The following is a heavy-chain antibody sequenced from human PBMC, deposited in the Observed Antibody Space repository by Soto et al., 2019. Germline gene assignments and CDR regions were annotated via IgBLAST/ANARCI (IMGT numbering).Heavy chain of an antibody. CDR1: GFTFDDYA. J-gene: IGHJ4*02. Sequence: EVQLVESGGGLVQPGRSLRLSCAASGFTFDDYAMHWVRQAPGKGLEWVSGISWNSGSIGYADSVKGRFTISRDNAKSSLYLQMNSLRAEETALYYCAKDWDYDSSGDFDYWGQGTLVTVSS. CDR3: AKDWDYDSSGDFDY. V-gene: IGHV3-9*01. D-gene: IGHD3-22*01. CDR2: ISWNSGSI.